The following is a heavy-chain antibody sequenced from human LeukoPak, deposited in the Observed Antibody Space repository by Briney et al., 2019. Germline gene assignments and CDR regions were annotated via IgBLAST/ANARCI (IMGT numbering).Heavy chain of an antibody. CDR3: ARASVRYFDY. D-gene: IGHD3-10*02. J-gene: IGHJ4*02. CDR1: GGSISSSSYS. V-gene: IGHV4-39*07. CDR2: INHSGST. Sequence: SETLSLTCTVSGGSISSSSYSWGWIRQPPGKGLEWIGEINHSGSTNYNPSLKSRVTISVDTSKNQFSLKLSSVTAADTAVYYCARASVRYFDYWGQGTLVTVSS.